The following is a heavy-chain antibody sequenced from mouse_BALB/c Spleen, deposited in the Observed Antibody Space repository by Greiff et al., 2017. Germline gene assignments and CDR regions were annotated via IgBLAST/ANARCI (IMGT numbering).Heavy chain of an antibody. CDR2: ISSGGGST. V-gene: IGHV5-12-1*01. CDR1: GFAFSSYD. Sequence: EVKLVESGGGLVKPGGSLKLSCAASGFAFSSYDMSWVRQTPEKRLEWVAYISSGGGSTYYPDTVKGRFTISRDNAKNTLYLQMSSLKSEDTAMYYCAAWFAYWGQGTLVTVSA. J-gene: IGHJ3*01. CDR3: AAWFAY.